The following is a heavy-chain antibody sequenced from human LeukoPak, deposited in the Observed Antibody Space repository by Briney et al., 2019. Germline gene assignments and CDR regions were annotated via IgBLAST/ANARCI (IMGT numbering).Heavy chain of an antibody. Sequence: GGSLRLSCAASGFTFSRYWMSWVRRAPGKGLEWVANINQDGGEKYYVDSVKGRFTISRDNAKNSLYLQMNSLRAEDTAVYYCARENGFDFWGQGTLVTVSS. V-gene: IGHV3-7*01. CDR1: GFTFSRYW. D-gene: IGHD2-8*01. CDR2: INQDGGEK. CDR3: ARENGFDF. J-gene: IGHJ4*02.